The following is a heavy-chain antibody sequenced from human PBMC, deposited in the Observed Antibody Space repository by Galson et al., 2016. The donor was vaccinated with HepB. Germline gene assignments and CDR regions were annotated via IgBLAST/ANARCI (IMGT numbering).Heavy chain of an antibody. CDR1: GFTVAANY. J-gene: IGHJ3*02. Sequence: SLRLSCAASGFTVAANYMTWVRQAPGKGLEWVSLIFTGGSTYYAESVRGRFTISRDNSRNTVYLQMDALRAEDTAIYYCAKYVTLGLGSGWYDAAFDIWGQGILVTVSS. V-gene: IGHV3-53*01. CDR2: IFTGGST. D-gene: IGHD6-19*01. CDR3: AKYVTLGLGSGWYDAAFDI.